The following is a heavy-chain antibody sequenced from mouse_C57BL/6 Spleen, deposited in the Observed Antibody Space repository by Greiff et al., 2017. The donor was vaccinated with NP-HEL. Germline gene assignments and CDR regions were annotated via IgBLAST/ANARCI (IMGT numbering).Heavy chain of an antibody. D-gene: IGHD1-1*01. CDR2: IDTNSGGT. Sequence: QVQLKQPGAELVKPGASVKLSCKASGYTFTSYWMHWVKQRPGRGLEWIGRIDTNSGGTTYTEKFKSKATLTVDKPSSTAYMQLSSLTSEDSAVYYCAYGSSYDYAIDYWGQGTSVTVSS. J-gene: IGHJ4*01. CDR3: AYGSSYDYAIDY. V-gene: IGHV1-72*01. CDR1: GYTFTSYW.